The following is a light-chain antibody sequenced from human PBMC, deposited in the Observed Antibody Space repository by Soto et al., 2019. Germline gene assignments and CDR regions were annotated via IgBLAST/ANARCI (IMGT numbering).Light chain of an antibody. J-gene: IGKJ3*01. Sequence: EIVLTQSPGTLSLSPGERATLSCRASQSVSSSYLAWYQQKPGQAPRLLIYAASSRATGIPGRFSGSGSGTDFTLTISRLEPEDFAVYYCQQYGSSHFTFGPGTEVEIK. V-gene: IGKV3-20*01. CDR1: QSVSSSY. CDR2: AAS. CDR3: QQYGSSHFT.